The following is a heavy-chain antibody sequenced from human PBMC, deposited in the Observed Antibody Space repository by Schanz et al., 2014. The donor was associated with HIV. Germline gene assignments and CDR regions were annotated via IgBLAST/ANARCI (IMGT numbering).Heavy chain of an antibody. CDR1: GFTFSSYS. CDR2: VSRSGANT. Sequence: EVQLVESGGGLVKPGGSLRLSCAASGFTFSSYSMNWVRQAPGKGLEWLAGVSRSGANTYYADSVKGRFTISRDNSENTLFLQVNSLRAEDTAVYYCSTSGYYPPDLWGRGTLVTVSS. D-gene: IGHD3-3*01. CDR3: STSGYYPPDL. V-gene: IGHV3-23*04. J-gene: IGHJ2*01.